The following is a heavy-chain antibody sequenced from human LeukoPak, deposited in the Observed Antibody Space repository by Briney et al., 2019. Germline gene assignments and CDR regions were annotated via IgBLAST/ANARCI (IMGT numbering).Heavy chain of an antibody. CDR3: ARGLVPAADDDAFDI. CDR1: GGTFSSYA. V-gene: IGHV1-69*05. CDR2: IIPIFGTA. D-gene: IGHD2-2*01. Sequence: SVKVSCKASGGTFSSYAISWVRQAPGQGLEWMGGIIPIFGTANYAQKFQGRVTITTDESTSTAYMELSSLRSEDTAVYYCARGLVPAADDDAFDIWGQGTMVAVSS. J-gene: IGHJ3*02.